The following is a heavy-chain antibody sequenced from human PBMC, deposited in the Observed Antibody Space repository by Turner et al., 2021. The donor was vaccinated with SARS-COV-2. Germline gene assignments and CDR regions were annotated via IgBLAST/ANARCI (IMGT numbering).Heavy chain of an antibody. J-gene: IGHJ5*02. Sequence: GESGGGVVQPGRSLRLSCAASGFTFSRYGMHWVRQAPGKGLEWVAVISYDGSNKYYADCVKGRFTITSDTSKNTLYLQMNTLRAEDTAVYYWAKGLGQLDWFDPWGQGTLVTVSS. CDR2: ISYDGSNK. CDR3: AKGLGQLDWFDP. V-gene: IGHV3-30*18. CDR1: GFTFSRYG. D-gene: IGHD6-13*01.